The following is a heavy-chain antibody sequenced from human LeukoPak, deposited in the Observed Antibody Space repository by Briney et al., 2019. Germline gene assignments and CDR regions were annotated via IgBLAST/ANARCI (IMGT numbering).Heavy chain of an antibody. CDR3: ARPSCSGGSCYPYYFDY. Sequence: PGGSLRLSCAASGFTFSGYGMHWVRQAPGKGLEWVAVIWYDDSNKYYADSVKGRFTVSRDNSKNTLYLQMNSLRAEDTAVYYCARPSCSGGSCYPYYFDYWGQGTLVTVSS. CDR1: GFTFSGYG. CDR2: IWYDDSNK. D-gene: IGHD2-15*01. V-gene: IGHV3-33*01. J-gene: IGHJ4*02.